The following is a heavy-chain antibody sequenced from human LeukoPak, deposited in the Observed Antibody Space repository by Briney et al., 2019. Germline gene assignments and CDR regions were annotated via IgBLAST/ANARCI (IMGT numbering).Heavy chain of an antibody. J-gene: IGHJ4*02. V-gene: IGHV4-39*01. Sequence: PSETLSLTCTVSGGSISSSSYYWGWIRQPPGKGLEWIGSIYYSGSTYYNPSLKSRVTISVDTSKNQFSLKLSSVTAADTAVYYCARQESSSSFDYWGQGTLVTVSS. CDR2: IYYSGST. CDR3: ARQESSSSFDY. D-gene: IGHD6-6*01. CDR1: GGSISSSSYY.